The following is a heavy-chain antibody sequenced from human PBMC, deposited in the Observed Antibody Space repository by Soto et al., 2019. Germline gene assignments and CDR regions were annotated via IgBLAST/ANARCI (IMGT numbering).Heavy chain of an antibody. V-gene: IGHV3-23*01. Sequence: GGSLRLSCAASGFTFSTYAMSWVRQAPGKGLEWVSTFSGSGGSTYYADSVKGRFTISRDNSNNTLYLQMSSLRAEDTAAHYCARDSRATGAGAFDIWGLGTMVTVSS. D-gene: IGHD1-26*01. CDR2: FSGSGGST. CDR1: GFTFSTYA. J-gene: IGHJ3*02. CDR3: ARDSRATGAGAFDI.